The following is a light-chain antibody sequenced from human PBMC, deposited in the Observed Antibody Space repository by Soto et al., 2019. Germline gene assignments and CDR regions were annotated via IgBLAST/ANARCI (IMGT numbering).Light chain of an antibody. CDR3: QQAHSLPRT. V-gene: IGKV1-12*01. Sequence: DIQLTQSPSSVSASVGDRVTITCRASQGIRNWVAWYRQRPGKAPILLVYAASTLQSGVPSRFSGSGFGTEFNLTISSLQPEDFATYYCQQAHSLPRTFGQGTKVDTK. CDR1: QGIRNW. CDR2: AAS. J-gene: IGKJ1*01.